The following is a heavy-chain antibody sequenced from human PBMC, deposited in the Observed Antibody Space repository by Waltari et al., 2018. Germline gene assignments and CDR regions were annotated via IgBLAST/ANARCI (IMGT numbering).Heavy chain of an antibody. CDR3: ARPSTEYYYYYYYMDV. CDR1: GFTFSNYE. J-gene: IGHJ6*03. V-gene: IGHV3-48*03. Sequence: EVQVVEAGGGLVQPGGSLRLSCVASGFTFSNYEMNWVRQAPGKGLEWVSYISNVGRTTYYADSVKGRFTISRDHAKTSMYLEMDSLRAEDTAVYYCARPSTEYYYYYYYMDVWGTGTTVTVS. CDR2: ISNVGRTT.